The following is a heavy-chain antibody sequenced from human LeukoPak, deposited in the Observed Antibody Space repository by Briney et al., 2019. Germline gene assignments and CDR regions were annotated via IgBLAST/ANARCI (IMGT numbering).Heavy chain of an antibody. Sequence: GGSLRLSCAASGFTFSDYYMSWIRQAPGKGLEWVSYISSSGSTIYYADSVKGRFTISRDNAKNSLYLQMNSLRAEDTAVYYCARLPPYYYGSGSYVGYYYGMDVWGQGTTVTVSS. CDR1: GFTFSDYY. CDR2: ISSSGSTI. J-gene: IGHJ6*02. CDR3: ARLPPYYYGSGSYVGYYYGMDV. V-gene: IGHV3-11*01. D-gene: IGHD3-10*01.